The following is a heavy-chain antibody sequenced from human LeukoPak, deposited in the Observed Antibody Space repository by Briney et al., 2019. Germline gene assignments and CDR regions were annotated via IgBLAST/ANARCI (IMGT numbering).Heavy chain of an antibody. J-gene: IGHJ3*02. Sequence: SETLSLTCAVYGGSFSGYSWSWIRQPPGKGLEWIGEINHSGNINYDPSLKSRVTISVDTSRNQFSLKLSSVTAADTAVYYCARLRPWDCSGGSCAVRDAFDIWGQGTMVTVSS. CDR2: INHSGNI. CDR3: ARLRPWDCSGGSCAVRDAFDI. CDR1: GGSFSGYS. V-gene: IGHV4-34*01. D-gene: IGHD2-15*01.